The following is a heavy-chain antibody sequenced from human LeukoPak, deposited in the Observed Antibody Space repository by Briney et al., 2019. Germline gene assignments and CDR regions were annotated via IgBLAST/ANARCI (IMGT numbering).Heavy chain of an antibody. CDR1: GYTFTSYD. J-gene: IGHJ5*02. CDR3: AREEGDYGDYKFDP. D-gene: IGHD4-17*01. CDR2: MNPNSGNT. V-gene: IGHV1-8*01. Sequence: ASVKVSCKASGYTFTSYDINLVRQATGQGLEWMGWMNPNSGNTGYAQKFQGRATMTRNTSISTAYMELSSLRSEDTAVYYCAREEGDYGDYKFDPWGQGTLVTVSS.